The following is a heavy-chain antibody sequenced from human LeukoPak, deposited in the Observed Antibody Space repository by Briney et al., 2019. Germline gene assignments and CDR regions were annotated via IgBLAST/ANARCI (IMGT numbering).Heavy chain of an antibody. Sequence: PGGSLRLSRAASGFTFSTYWMNWVRQAPGKGLEWVSYIGSSGTTIYYADSVKGRFTMSRDNAKNSLYLQMNRLRAEDTSVYYCARGRGGAVYFWTVSSTYSEFDPWGQGTTVT. D-gene: IGHD3/OR15-3a*01. CDR1: GFTFSTYW. V-gene: IGHV3-48*03. CDR2: IGSSGTTI. CDR3: ARGRGGAVYFWTVSSTYSEFDP. J-gene: IGHJ5*02.